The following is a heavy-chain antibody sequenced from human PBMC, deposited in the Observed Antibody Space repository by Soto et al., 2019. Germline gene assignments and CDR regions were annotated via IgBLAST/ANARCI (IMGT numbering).Heavy chain of an antibody. CDR3: TGLWFGEIYNY. V-gene: IGHV3-15*07. D-gene: IGHD3-10*01. CDR2: IKNKNDGGTI. CDR1: GFSFKNAW. J-gene: IGHJ4*01. Sequence: EVELVESGGGLVKPGGSLTLSCAASGFSFKNAWMNWVRQAPGKGLEWVGRIKNKNDGGTIDYAAFVNGRFTISRDASENTLYLHMNDLKTEDSAVYFCTGLWFGEIYNYWGQGSLVTVSS.